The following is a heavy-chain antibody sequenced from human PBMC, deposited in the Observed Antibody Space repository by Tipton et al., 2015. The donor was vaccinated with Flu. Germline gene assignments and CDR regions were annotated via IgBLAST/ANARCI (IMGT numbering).Heavy chain of an antibody. CDR3: AREWGDAFDI. J-gene: IGHJ3*02. V-gene: IGHV4-61*01. D-gene: IGHD3-16*01. CDR1: GGSLSSTSAF. CDR2: IYYSGSI. Sequence: GLVKPSETLTLMCSVSGGSLSSTSAFWGWIRQPPGKGLEWIGYIYYSGSISYNPSLKSRVTISVDTSKNQFSLKLSSVTAADTAVYYCAREWGDAFDIWGQGTMVTVSS.